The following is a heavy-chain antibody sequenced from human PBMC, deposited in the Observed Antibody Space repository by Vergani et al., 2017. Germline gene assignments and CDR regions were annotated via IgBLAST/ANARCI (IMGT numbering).Heavy chain of an antibody. V-gene: IGHV4-31*01. Sequence: QVQLQESGPGLVKPSQTLSLTCTVSGGSISSGGYYWSWIRPHPGKGLEWFGYTYYSGSTYYNPSLKSLVTISVDTSKNQFSLKLSAVTAADTAVYYCAREVRLDMVVVPAANWFDPWGQGTLVTVSS. J-gene: IGHJ5*02. D-gene: IGHD2-2*01. CDR3: AREVRLDMVVVPAANWFDP. CDR1: GGSISSGGYY. CDR2: TYYSGST.